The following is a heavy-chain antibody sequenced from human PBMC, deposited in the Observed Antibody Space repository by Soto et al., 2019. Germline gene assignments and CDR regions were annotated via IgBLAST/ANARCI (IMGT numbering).Heavy chain of an antibody. CDR1: GGTISSSSYY. CDR3: ARRTTVTIDY. CDR2: IYYSGST. J-gene: IGHJ4*02. Sequence: QLQLQESGPGLVKTSETQSLTCTVTGGTISSSSYYWGWIRQPPGKGLEWIGSIYYSGSTYYNPSLKSRVTISVDTSKNQFSLKLSSVTAADTAVYYCARRTTVTIDYWGQGTLVTVSS. V-gene: IGHV4-39*01. D-gene: IGHD4-17*01.